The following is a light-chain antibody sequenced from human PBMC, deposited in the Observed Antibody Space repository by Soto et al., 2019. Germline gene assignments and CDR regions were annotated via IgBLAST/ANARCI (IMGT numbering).Light chain of an antibody. CDR1: ESISDW. J-gene: IGKJ5*01. V-gene: IGKV1-5*03. CDR2: KAS. CDR3: QQYSTSSIS. Sequence: DIQMTKTPSTLSASVGDRVTFTCRASESISDWLVWYHQRPGKPPKLLIYKASRLESGVPSRFSGSASGTEFTLTITSLQPDDFGTYYCQQYSTSSISFGPGTRLEIK.